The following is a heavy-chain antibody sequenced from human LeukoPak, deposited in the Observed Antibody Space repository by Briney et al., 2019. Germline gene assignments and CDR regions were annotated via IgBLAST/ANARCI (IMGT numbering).Heavy chain of an antibody. D-gene: IGHD3-16*01. CDR1: GGSISSSSYY. CDR2: IYYSGST. J-gene: IGHJ4*02. Sequence: ASETLSLTCTVSGGSISSSSYYWGWIRQPPGKGLEWIGSIYYSGSTYYNPSLKSRVTISVDTSKNQFSLKLSSVTAADTAVYYCARGPGGDADYWGQGTLVTVSS. V-gene: IGHV4-39*01. CDR3: ARGPGGDADY.